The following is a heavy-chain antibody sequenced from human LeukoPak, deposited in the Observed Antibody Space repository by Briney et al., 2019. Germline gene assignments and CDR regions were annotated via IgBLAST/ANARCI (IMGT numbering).Heavy chain of an antibody. Sequence: GGSLRLSCAASGFTVSSNSMNWVRQAPGKGLEWVSVIYSGGSSSYADSVKGRFTIPRDNSKYTLYLQMNSLRAEDTAVYYCASRATVTTDRFWFDPWGQGTLVTVSS. CDR3: ASRATVTTDRFWFDP. D-gene: IGHD4-11*01. CDR2: IYSGGSS. J-gene: IGHJ5*02. CDR1: GFTVSSNS. V-gene: IGHV3-53*01.